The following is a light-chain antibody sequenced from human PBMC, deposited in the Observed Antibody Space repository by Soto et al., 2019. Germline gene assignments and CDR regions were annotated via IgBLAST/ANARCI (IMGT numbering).Light chain of an antibody. Sequence: EVVLTQSQVTLSLSPGERATLSCRASHSFRLLLARYQQKSGQAPSPLIYDTYNRATGIPPWFRGSGSGRDFTLTISILEPEDYAVCCCERRHMWPITFVRGTRMEIK. CDR1: HSFRLL. CDR2: DTY. CDR3: ERRHMWPIT. V-gene: IGKV3-11*02. J-gene: IGKJ5*01.